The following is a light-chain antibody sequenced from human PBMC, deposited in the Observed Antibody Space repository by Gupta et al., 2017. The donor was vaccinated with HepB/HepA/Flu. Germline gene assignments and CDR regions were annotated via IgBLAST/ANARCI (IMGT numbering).Light chain of an antibody. CDR3: QPDYNLPFT. V-gene: IGKV3/OR2-268*01. CDR1: QRVGSNF. CDR2: GAS. J-gene: IGKJ3*01. Sequence: EIVLTQSPATLSLSPGERATLSCRASQRVGSNFLSWFQQKPGQAPRLLIYGASTRATGISARLSGSGSGTDFTLTISSLQPEDFAVYDSQPDYNLPFTFGPGTKVDIK.